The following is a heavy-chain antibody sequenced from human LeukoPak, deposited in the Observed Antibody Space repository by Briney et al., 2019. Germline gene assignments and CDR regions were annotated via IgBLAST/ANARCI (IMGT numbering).Heavy chain of an antibody. J-gene: IGHJ4*02. CDR3: ARDFFRGSYYYDSSGYSLIY. D-gene: IGHD3-22*01. CDR1: GFTFSSYW. V-gene: IGHV3-7*01. CDR2: IKQDGSEK. Sequence: QAGGSLRLSCAASGFTFSSYWMSWVRQAPGKGLEWVANIKQDGSEKYYVDSVKGRFTISRDNAKNSLYLQMSSLRAEDTAVYYCARDFFRGSYYYDSSGYSLIYWGQGTLVTVSS.